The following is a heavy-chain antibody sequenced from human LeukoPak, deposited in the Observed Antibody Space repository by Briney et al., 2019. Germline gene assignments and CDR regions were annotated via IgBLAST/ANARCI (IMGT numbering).Heavy chain of an antibody. CDR2: IYHSGST. D-gene: IGHD5-24*01. CDR1: GYSISSGYY. Sequence: SETLSLTCTVSGYSISSGYYWGWIRQPPGKGLEWIGSIYHSGSTHYNPSLKGRVTISVDTSKNQFSLRMTSATAADTALYYCARLNVLAMATNFDYWGQGILVTVSS. CDR3: ARLNVLAMATNFDY. V-gene: IGHV4-38-2*02. J-gene: IGHJ4*02.